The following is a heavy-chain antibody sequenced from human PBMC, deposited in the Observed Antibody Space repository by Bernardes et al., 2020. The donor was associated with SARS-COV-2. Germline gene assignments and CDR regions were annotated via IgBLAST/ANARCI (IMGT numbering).Heavy chain of an antibody. J-gene: IGHJ6*02. D-gene: IGHD3-10*01. CDR2: IHQDGSET. CDR1: GITFSIYR. CDR3: PRGDSYGSGSHSTSAAMDV. Sequence: GGSLRLSGAASGITFSIYRMSWFRQSPGKGLEWVANIHQDGSETDSLETVKGRFTISRDNAKNSLYLQMNSLRAEDTAVYYCPRGDSYGSGSHSTSAAMDVWGQGTTVTVSS. V-gene: IGHV3-7*01.